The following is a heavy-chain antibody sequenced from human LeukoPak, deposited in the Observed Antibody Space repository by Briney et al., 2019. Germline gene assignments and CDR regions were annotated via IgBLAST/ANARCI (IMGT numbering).Heavy chain of an antibody. CDR3: AELGITMIGGV. CDR1: GFTFSTYS. Sequence: GGSLRLPCAASGFTFSTYSMNWVRQAPGKGLEWVSYISSSTTIYYADSVKGRFTISRDNAKNSLYLQMNSLRAEDTAVYYCAELGITMIGGVWGKGTTVTISS. J-gene: IGHJ6*04. CDR2: ISSSTTI. V-gene: IGHV3-48*01. D-gene: IGHD3-10*02.